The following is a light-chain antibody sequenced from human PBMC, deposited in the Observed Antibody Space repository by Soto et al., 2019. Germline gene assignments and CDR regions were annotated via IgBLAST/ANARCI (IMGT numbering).Light chain of an antibody. CDR3: CSYAGSYTYV. CDR2: DVS. J-gene: IGLJ1*01. V-gene: IGLV2-11*01. CDR1: SSDVGGYNY. Sequence: LTQPRSVSGSPGQSVTISCTGTSSDVGGYNYVSWYQQHPGKAPKLMIYDVSKRPSGVPDRFSGSKSGNTTSLTISGLQAEDEADYYCCSYAGSYTYVFGTGTKVTVL.